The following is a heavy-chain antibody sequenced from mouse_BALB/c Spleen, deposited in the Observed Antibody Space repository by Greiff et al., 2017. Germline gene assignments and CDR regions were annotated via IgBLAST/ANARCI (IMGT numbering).Heavy chain of an antibody. D-gene: IGHD2-12*01. J-gene: IGHJ4*01. CDR2: ISNGGGST. V-gene: IGHV5-12-2*01. Sequence: EVKLMESGGGLVQPGGSLKLSCAASGFTFSSYTMSWVRQTPEKRLEWVAYISNGGGSTYYPDTVKGRFTISRDNAKNTLYLQMSSLKSEDTAMYYCARVRYGVYAMDYWGQGTSVTVSS. CDR1: GFTFSSYT. CDR3: ARVRYGVYAMDY.